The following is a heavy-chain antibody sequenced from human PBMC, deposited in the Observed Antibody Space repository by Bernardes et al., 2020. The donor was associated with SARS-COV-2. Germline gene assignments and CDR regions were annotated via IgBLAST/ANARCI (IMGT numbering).Heavy chain of an antibody. J-gene: IGHJ4*02. CDR2: ISYDASER. Sequence: SMKLSCAASGFTFTTHGMHWVRQTPSEGLEWVAAISYDASERHYRDSVKGRFIISRDYSKNMIYLQMNSLRPEETALYYCVKVLRYSLDYFDHWGQGILVSV. CDR3: VKVLRYSLDYFDH. V-gene: IGHV3-30*18. CDR1: GFTFTTHG. D-gene: IGHD3-9*01.